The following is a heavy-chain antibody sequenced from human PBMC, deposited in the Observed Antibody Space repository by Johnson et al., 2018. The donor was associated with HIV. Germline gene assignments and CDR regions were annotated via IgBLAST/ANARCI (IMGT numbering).Heavy chain of an antibody. CDR1: GFTFSDYY. V-gene: IGHV3-11*04. D-gene: IGHD2-15*01. Sequence: VQLVESGGGLIQPGGSLRLSCAASGFTFSDYYMSWIRQAPGKGLEWVSYISSSGSTIYYADSVKGRFTISRDNSKNTLYLQMNSLRAEDTAVYYCAREADSVVVGGYAVDIWGQGTMVTVSS. CDR3: AREADSVVVGGYAVDI. CDR2: ISSSGSTI. J-gene: IGHJ3*02.